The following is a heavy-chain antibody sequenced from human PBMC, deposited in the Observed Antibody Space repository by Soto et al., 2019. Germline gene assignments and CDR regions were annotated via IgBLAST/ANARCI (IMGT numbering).Heavy chain of an antibody. J-gene: IGHJ6*02. CDR2: IGTTSSYI. CDR1: GFTFGTYT. D-gene: IGHD2-21*02. V-gene: IGHV3-21*01. Sequence: GGSLRLSCAASGFTFGTYTMNWVRQVPGKGREWVSSIGTTSSYIYYADSVRGRFTISRDNAGGSVYLQMSSLRAEDTAVYYCARVMCGDCSSYYYYSMDVWGQGTTVTVSS. CDR3: ARVMCGDCSSYYYYSMDV.